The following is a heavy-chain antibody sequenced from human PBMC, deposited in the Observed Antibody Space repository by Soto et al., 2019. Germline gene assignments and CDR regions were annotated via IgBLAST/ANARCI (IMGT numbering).Heavy chain of an antibody. Sequence: SETLSVTCSVSGDSISNLDYFWAWIRQPPGQALEYIGYIYKSATTYYDPSFESRVAISVDTSKSQFSLNVTSVTAADTAVYFCARGRYCLTGRCFPNWFDSWGQGALVTVSS. CDR1: GDSISNLDYF. CDR3: ARGRYCLTGRCFPNWFDS. D-gene: IGHD7-27*01. J-gene: IGHJ5*01. CDR2: IYKSATT. V-gene: IGHV4-30-4*01.